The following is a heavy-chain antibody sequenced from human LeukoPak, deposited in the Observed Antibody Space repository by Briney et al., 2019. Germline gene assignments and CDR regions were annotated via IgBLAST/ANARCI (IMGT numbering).Heavy chain of an antibody. CDR1: GGSLSNYY. J-gene: IGHJ6*02. CDR3: ARGDSSGWYYYYYGMDV. D-gene: IGHD6-19*01. Sequence: PSETLSLTCAVNGGSLSNYYWNWLRQPPGKGLEWIGEVNPGGSTNYNPSLKSRVTMSVDTSKNQFSLKLSSVTAADTAVYYCARGDSSGWYYYYYGMDVWGQGTTVTVSS. V-gene: IGHV4-34*01. CDR2: VNPGGST.